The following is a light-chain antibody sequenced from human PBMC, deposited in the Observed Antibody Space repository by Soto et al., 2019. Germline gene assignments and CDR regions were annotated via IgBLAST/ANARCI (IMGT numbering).Light chain of an antibody. V-gene: IGKV1-39*01. J-gene: IGKJ4*01. Sequence: DIQMTQSPSSLSPSLGDRVTITCRASQSITRYLNWYQQKIGKAPKLLIYGASTLQSGVPSRFSGSGSGTDFTLTISSLDLEDFALYYCQQRSARPFTFGGGT. CDR3: QQRSARPFT. CDR1: QSITRY. CDR2: GAS.